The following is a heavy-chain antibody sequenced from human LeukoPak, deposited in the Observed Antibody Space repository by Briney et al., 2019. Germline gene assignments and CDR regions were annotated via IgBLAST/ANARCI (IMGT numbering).Heavy chain of an antibody. CDR2: IGRQGDSDAT. D-gene: IGHD3-9*01. CDR1: GLTFSGSG. J-gene: IGHJ4*02. CDR3: AGDYNFLTGLNY. V-gene: IGHV3-73*01. Sequence: GGSLRLSCAASGLTFSGSGIHWVRQASGKGLEWLGRIGRQGDSDATRYAASLKCKFTISRVDSRNTAYLQMNSLKTEDTAVYYCAGDYNFLTGLNYWGQGTLVTVSS.